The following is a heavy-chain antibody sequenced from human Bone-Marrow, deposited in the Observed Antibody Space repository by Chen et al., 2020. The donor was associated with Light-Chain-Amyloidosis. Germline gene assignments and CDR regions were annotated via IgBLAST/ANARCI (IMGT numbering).Heavy chain of an antibody. CDR3: AKDVDRRLGYYYYMDV. Sequence: VLLVEEGGGLVKPGGSLRLSCAASGFTFSSYGMHWVRQAPGKGLGWVAFIRYDGSNKDYADSVKGRFTISRDNSKNTLYLQMNSLRAEDTAVYYCAKDVDRRLGYYYYMDVWGKGTTVTVSS. D-gene: IGHD6-19*01. CDR2: IRYDGSNK. CDR1: GFTFSSYG. V-gene: IGHV3-30*02. J-gene: IGHJ6*03.